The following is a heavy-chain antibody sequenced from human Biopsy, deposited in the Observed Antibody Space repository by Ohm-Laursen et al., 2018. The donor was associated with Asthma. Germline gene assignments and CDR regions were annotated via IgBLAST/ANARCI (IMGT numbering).Heavy chain of an antibody. CDR2: ICWNRGSI. CDR3: AKGEWELLEANFDY. Sequence: SLRLSCAASGFTFDDYAMHWVRQAPGKGLEWVSGICWNRGSIGYADSVKGRFTISRDNAKNSLYLQMNSLRAEDTALYYCAKGEWELLEANFDYWGQGTLVTVSS. V-gene: IGHV3-9*01. CDR1: GFTFDDYA. J-gene: IGHJ4*02. D-gene: IGHD1-26*01.